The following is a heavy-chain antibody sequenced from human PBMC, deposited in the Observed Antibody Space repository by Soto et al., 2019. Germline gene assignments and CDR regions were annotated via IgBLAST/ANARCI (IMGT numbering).Heavy chain of an antibody. J-gene: IGHJ3*02. V-gene: IGHV3-23*01. CDR2: ISGSGGST. Sequence: GGSLRLSCAASGFTFSSYAMSWVRQAPGKGLEWVSAISGSGGSTYYADSVKGRFTISRDNSKNTLYLQMNSLRAEDTAVYYCAKDLVLPIITIFGTDPNDAFDIWGQGTMVTVSS. D-gene: IGHD3-3*01. CDR3: AKDLVLPIITIFGTDPNDAFDI. CDR1: GFTFSSYA.